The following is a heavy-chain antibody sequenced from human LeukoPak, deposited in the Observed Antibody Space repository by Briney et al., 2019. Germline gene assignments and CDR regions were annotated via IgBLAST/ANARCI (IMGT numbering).Heavy chain of an antibody. D-gene: IGHD2-2*01. CDR3: AGVVPAAIAY. V-gene: IGHV1-69*13. J-gene: IGHJ4*02. Sequence: SVKVSCKASGGTFSSYAISWVRQAPGQGFEWMGGIIPIFGTANYAQKFQGRVTITADESTSTAYMELSSLRSEDTAVYYCAGVVPAAIAYWGQGTLVTVSS. CDR1: GGTFSSYA. CDR2: IIPIFGTA.